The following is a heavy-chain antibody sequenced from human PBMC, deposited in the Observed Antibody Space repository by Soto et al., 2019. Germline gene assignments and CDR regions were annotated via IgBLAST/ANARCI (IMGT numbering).Heavy chain of an antibody. J-gene: IGHJ6*02. D-gene: IGHD2-2*01. CDR2: IIPIFGTA. CDR3: AREWIVVVPAARLDYYGMDV. CDR1: GGTLSSYA. Sequence: GASVKVSCKASGGTLSSYAISWALQAPGQGLEWMGGIIPIFGTANYAQKFQGRVTITADKSTSTAYMELSSLRSEDTAVYYCAREWIVVVPAARLDYYGMDVWGHGTTVTV. V-gene: IGHV1-69*06.